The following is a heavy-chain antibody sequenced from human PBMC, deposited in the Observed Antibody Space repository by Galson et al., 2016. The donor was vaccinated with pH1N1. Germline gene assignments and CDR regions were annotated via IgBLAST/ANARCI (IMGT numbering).Heavy chain of an antibody. D-gene: IGHD5-12*01. CDR2: IKSRTDGGTT. Sequence: SLRLSCAASGFTFSNVWMNWVRQAPGKGLEWVGRIKSRTDGGTTDYAAPVKARFTIPRDDSKNTLYLQMNSLKTEDTGVYYCTIDEEFSGLWDSWGQGTLVTVSS. V-gene: IGHV3-15*07. CDR3: TIDEEFSGLWDS. CDR1: GFTFSNVW. J-gene: IGHJ5*01.